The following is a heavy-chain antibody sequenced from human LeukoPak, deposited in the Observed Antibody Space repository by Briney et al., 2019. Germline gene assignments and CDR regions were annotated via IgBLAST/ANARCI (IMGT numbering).Heavy chain of an antibody. CDR2: IYYSGST. J-gene: IGHJ4*02. D-gene: IGHD4-23*01. Sequence: SQTLSLTCTVSGGSISSGDYYWSWIRQPPGKGLEWIGYIYYSGSTYYNPSLKSRVTISVDTSKNQFSLKLSSVTAADTAVYYCARVDGGNSALFGWGQGTLVTVSS. V-gene: IGHV4-30-4*01. CDR3: ARVDGGNSALFG. CDR1: GGSISSGDYY.